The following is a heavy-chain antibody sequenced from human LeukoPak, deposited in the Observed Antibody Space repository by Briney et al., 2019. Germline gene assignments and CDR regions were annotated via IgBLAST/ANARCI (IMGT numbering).Heavy chain of an antibody. J-gene: IGHJ4*02. CDR2: ILHDGSNK. Sequence: PGRPLRLSCAASGFTFSSYAMHWVRHAPGKGLEWVAVILHDGSNKQYADSVKGRFTISRDNSKNTLYLQINSLRAEDTAVYYCATLSGDSHGYDYWGLGTLVTVSS. CDR3: ATLSGDSHGYDY. V-gene: IGHV3-30*03. D-gene: IGHD5-18*01. CDR1: GFTFSSYA.